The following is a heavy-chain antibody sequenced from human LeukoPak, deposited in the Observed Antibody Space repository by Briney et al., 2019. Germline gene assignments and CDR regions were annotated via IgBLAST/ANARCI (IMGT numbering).Heavy chain of an antibody. CDR2: ISGSGGST. CDR1: GFTFSSYA. V-gene: IGHV3-23*01. J-gene: IGHJ4*02. CDR3: AKDLWYGSGSYTAEQEVY. D-gene: IGHD3-10*01. Sequence: PGGSLRLSCAASGFTFSSYAMSWVRQAPGKGLEWVSAISGSGGSTYYADSVKGRFTISRDNFKNTLYLQMNSLRAEDTAVYYCAKDLWYGSGSYTAEQEVYWGQGTLVTVSS.